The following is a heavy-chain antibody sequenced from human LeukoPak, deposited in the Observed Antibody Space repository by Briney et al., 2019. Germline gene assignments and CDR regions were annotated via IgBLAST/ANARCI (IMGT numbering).Heavy chain of an antibody. D-gene: IGHD6-13*01. V-gene: IGHV4-59*01. Sequence: SETLSLTCTDSGGSISSYYWSWIRQPPGKGLEWIGYIYYSGSTNYNPSLKSRVTISVDTSKNQFSLKLSSVTAADTAVYYCARLAAFDIWGQGTMVTVSS. CDR3: ARLAAFDI. CDR1: GGSISSYY. J-gene: IGHJ3*02. CDR2: IYYSGST.